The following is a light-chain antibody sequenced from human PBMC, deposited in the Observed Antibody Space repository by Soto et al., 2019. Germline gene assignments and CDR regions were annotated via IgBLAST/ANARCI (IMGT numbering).Light chain of an antibody. Sequence: DIQMTQSPSSLSASVGDRVTITCRASQSISSYLNWYQQKLGKAPKLLIYAASNLQSGVPSRFSGSGSMTDFTLPISSLQPEDFATYYCQQTYTTPRTFGHGTKVEIK. CDR3: QQTYTTPRT. V-gene: IGKV1-39*01. CDR2: AAS. J-gene: IGKJ1*01. CDR1: QSISSY.